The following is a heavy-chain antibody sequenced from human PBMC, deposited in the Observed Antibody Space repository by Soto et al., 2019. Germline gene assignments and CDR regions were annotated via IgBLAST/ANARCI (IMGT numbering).Heavy chain of an antibody. V-gene: IGHV4-34*01. CDR1: GGSFSTFS. CDR3: ARFRTYGTYYYYGMDV. J-gene: IGHJ6*02. Sequence: SEPLPLTYTGSGGSFSTFSWLLLRQPPGKGLEWIGEINHSGSTNYNPSLKSRVTISVDTAKNQFSLKLSSVTAADTAVYYCARFRTYGTYYYYGMDVWGQGTTVTVS. D-gene: IGHD4-17*01. CDR2: INHSGST.